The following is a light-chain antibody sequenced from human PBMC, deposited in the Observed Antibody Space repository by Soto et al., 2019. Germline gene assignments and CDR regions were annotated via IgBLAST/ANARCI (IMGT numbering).Light chain of an antibody. V-gene: IGKV3-20*01. CDR2: GAS. CDR1: QSVSSNY. Sequence: EIVLTQSPGTLSLSPGERATLSCRASQSVSSNYLAWYQQKPGQAPRLLIYGASSRATGIPDRFSGSGSGTDFTLTISRLEPEDFAVYYCLHYGSSLYTFGQGTKLEIK. CDR3: LHYGSSLYT. J-gene: IGKJ2*01.